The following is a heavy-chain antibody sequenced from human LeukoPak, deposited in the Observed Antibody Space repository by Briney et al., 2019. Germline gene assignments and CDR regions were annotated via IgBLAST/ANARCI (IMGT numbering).Heavy chain of an antibody. D-gene: IGHD5-18*01. CDR2: ISAYNGNT. J-gene: IGHJ6*03. Sequence: ASVKVSCKASGYTFTSYGISWVRQAPGQGLEWMGWISAYNGNTNYAQKLQGRVTMTTDTSTSTAYMELRSLRSDDTAVYYCARTGYSYGGDPYYYYYMDVWGKGTTVTISS. CDR3: ARTGYSYGGDPYYYYYMDV. V-gene: IGHV1-18*01. CDR1: GYTFTSYG.